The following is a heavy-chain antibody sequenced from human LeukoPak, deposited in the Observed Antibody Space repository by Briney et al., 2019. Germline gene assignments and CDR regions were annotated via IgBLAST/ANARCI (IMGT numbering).Heavy chain of an antibody. J-gene: IGHJ4*02. CDR2: IYHSGST. CDR3: ARAGRLPGESYYFDY. Sequence: SQTLSLTCAVSGGSISSGGYSWSWIRQPPGKGLEWIGYIYHSGSTYYNPSLKSRVTISVDRSKNQFSLKLSSVTAADTAVYYCARAGRLPGESYYFDYWGQGTLVTVSS. V-gene: IGHV4-30-2*01. D-gene: IGHD3-10*01. CDR1: GGSISSGGYS.